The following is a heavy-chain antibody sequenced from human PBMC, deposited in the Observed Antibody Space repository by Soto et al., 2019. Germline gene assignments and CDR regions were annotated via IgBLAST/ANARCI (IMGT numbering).Heavy chain of an antibody. V-gene: IGHV4-30-4*01. D-gene: IGHD2-2*01. CDR1: GGSISSGDYY. Sequence: SETLSLTCTVSGGSISSGDYYWSWIRQPPGKGLEWIGYIYYSGSTYYNPSLKSRVTISVDTSKNQFSLKLSSVTAAGTAVYYCARDAGHCSSTSCYDNGMDVWGQGTTVTVSS. CDR3: ARDAGHCSSTSCYDNGMDV. J-gene: IGHJ6*02. CDR2: IYYSGST.